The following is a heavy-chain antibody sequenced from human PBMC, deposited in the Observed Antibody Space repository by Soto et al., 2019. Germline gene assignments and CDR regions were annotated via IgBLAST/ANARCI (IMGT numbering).Heavy chain of an antibody. Sequence: GESLTIFCKGSGYSFTSYWIGWVRQMPGKGLEWMGIIYPGDSDTRYSPSFQGQVTISADKSISTAYLQWSSLKASDTAMYYCARLYYDFWSGYLGPAYGMDVWGQGTTVTVSS. CDR2: IYPGDSDT. V-gene: IGHV5-51*01. CDR1: GYSFTSYW. J-gene: IGHJ6*02. CDR3: ARLYYDFWSGYLGPAYGMDV. D-gene: IGHD3-3*01.